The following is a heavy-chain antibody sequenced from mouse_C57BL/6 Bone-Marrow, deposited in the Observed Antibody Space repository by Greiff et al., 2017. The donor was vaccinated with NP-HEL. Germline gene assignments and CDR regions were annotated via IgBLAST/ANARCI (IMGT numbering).Heavy chain of an antibody. CDR1: GYSITSGYY. Sequence: VQLKESGPGLVKPSQSLSLTCSVTGYSITSGYYWNWIRQFPGNKLEWMGYISYDGSNNYNPSLKNRISITRDTSKNQFFLKLNSVTTEDTATYYCARGPYYDYVRDYWGQGTTLTVSS. D-gene: IGHD2-4*01. J-gene: IGHJ2*01. CDR2: ISYDGSN. V-gene: IGHV3-6*01. CDR3: ARGPYYDYVRDY.